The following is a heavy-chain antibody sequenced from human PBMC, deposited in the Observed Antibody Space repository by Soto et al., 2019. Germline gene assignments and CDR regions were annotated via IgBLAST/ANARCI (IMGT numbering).Heavy chain of an antibody. V-gene: IGHV1-2*02. J-gene: IGHJ6*02. CDR1: GYTFTGYY. CDR3: AAIKGNYYYYYGMDV. Sequence: ASVKVSCKASGYTFTGYYMHWVRQAPGQGLEWMGWINPNSGGTNYAQKFQGRVTMTRDTSISTAYMELSRLRSDDTAAYYCAAIKGNYYYYYGMDVWGQGTTVTV. CDR2: INPNSGGT.